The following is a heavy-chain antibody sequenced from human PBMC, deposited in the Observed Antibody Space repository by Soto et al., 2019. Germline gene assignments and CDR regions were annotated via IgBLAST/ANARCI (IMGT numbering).Heavy chain of an antibody. J-gene: IGHJ3*02. D-gene: IGHD3-16*01. V-gene: IGHV4-59*08. CDR3: ARRYGWAFDI. CDR1: GGSISSYY. CDR2: IYYSGST. Sequence: QVQLQESGPGLVKPSETLSLTCTVSGGSISSYYWSWFRQPPGKGLEWIGYIYYSGSTNYNPSLKSRVTISVDTSKNQFSLKLSSVTAADTAVYYCARRYGWAFDIWGQGTMVTVSS.